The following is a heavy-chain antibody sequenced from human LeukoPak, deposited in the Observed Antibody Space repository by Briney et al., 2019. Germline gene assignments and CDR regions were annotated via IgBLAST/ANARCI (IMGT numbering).Heavy chain of an antibody. CDR3: ERGRNRHFWEGLGYYYYDMDV. J-gene: IGHJ6*03. CDR2: MNPNSGNT. V-gene: IGHV1-8*01. Sequence: AAVQVSCKASGYTFTSYDINWLGQATGRGLEWMVWMNPNSGNTGYAQKFQGRVTMTRNTSISTAYIEPSSRRSEDTAVYHCERGRNRHFWEGLGYYYYDMDVWGKGTTVTVSS. CDR1: GYTFTSYD. D-gene: IGHD3-10*01.